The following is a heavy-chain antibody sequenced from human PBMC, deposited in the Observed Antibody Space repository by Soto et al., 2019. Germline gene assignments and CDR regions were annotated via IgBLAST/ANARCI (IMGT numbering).Heavy chain of an antibody. CDR1: GFTVGNNY. J-gene: IGHJ4*02. CDR3: AKDGRGSGSHYTSFGY. Sequence: EVQLVESGGGLIQPGGSLKLSCAASGFTVGNNYMSWVRQAPGKGLEWVSLIYSTGTTKYADSVKGRFTVSRDNAKNTLYLQMNSLRAEDTAVYYCAKDGRGSGSHYTSFGYWGQVTLVTVSS. D-gene: IGHD3-10*01. V-gene: IGHV3-53*01. CDR2: IYSTGTT.